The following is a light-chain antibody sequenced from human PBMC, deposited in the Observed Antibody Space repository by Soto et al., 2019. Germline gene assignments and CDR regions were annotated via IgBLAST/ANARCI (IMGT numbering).Light chain of an antibody. V-gene: IGKV3-11*01. CDR2: DAS. Sequence: EIVLTQSPATLSLSPGERATLSCRASQSFSSYLAWYQQKPGQAPRLLIYDASKRATGIPARFSGRGSGTDFTLTSISVEPEDFAVYYCQQRSNWSPVITFGQATRLEIK. CDR3: QQRSNWSPVIT. CDR1: QSFSSY. J-gene: IGKJ5*01.